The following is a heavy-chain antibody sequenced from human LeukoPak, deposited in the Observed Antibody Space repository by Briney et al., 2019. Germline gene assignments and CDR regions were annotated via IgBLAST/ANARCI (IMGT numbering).Heavy chain of an antibody. CDR2: IASDGSST. D-gene: IGHD4-23*01. CDR3: ARGRPHGNDY. Sequence: GGSLRLSCAASGFTFSSYWMNWVRQAPGKGLVWVSRIASDGSSTTYADSVKGRFSISRDNAKNTLYLQMNCLRVEDTAVYYCARGRPHGNDYWGQGTLVTVSS. J-gene: IGHJ4*02. CDR1: GFTFSSYW. V-gene: IGHV3-74*01.